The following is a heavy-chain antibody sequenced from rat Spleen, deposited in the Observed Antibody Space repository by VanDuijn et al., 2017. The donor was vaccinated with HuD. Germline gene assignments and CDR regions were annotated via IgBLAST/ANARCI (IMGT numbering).Heavy chain of an antibody. Sequence: EVQLVESDGGLVQPGRSLKLSCAASGFTFSDYNMAWVRQAPKKGLEWVATISYDGSSTYYRDSVKGRFTISRDNAKNTLSLQMNSLRSEDTATYYCARGGFFRYWGQGTLVTVSS. CDR2: ISYDGSST. D-gene: IGHD1-6*01. CDR1: GFTFSDYN. CDR3: ARGGFFRY. V-gene: IGHV5-7*01. J-gene: IGHJ3*01.